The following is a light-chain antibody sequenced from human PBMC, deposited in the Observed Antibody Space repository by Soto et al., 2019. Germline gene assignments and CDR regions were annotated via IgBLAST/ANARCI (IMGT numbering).Light chain of an antibody. CDR3: QQRHMWPIT. V-gene: IGKV3-11*01. Sequence: EVVLTQSPVTLSLSPGERATLSCRASQSFRGLLAWYQQQPGQAPRLLIYDAYNRATGIPPRFSGSGSGTDFTLTISSLEPEDSAVYYCQQRHMWPITFGQGTRRAIK. J-gene: IGKJ5*01. CDR2: DAY. CDR1: QSFRGL.